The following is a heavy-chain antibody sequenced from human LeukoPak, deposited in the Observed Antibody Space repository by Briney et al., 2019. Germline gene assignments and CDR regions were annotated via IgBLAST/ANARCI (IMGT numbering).Heavy chain of an antibody. J-gene: IGHJ4*02. Sequence: GGSLRLSCAASGFTFSSYSMNWVRQAPGKGLEWVSSISSSSSYIYYADSVKGRFTISRDNAKNSLYLQMNSLRAEDTAVYYCAREYSSSWYYFDYWGQRTLVTVSS. CDR2: ISSSSSYI. D-gene: IGHD6-13*01. V-gene: IGHV3-21*01. CDR1: GFTFSSYS. CDR3: AREYSSSWYYFDY.